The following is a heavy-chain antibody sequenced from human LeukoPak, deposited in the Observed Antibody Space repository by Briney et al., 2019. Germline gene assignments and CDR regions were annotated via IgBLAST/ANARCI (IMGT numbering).Heavy chain of an antibody. V-gene: IGHV3-7*01. CDR1: GFSFSSYG. Sequence: GGSLRRSCAASGFSFSSYGMSWVRQAPGKGLEWVANIKQDGSEKYYVDSVKGRFTISRDNAKNSLYLQMNSLRAEDTAVYYCARDSRAAADYWGQGTLVTVSS. CDR3: ARDSRAAADY. CDR2: IKQDGSEK. J-gene: IGHJ4*02. D-gene: IGHD6-13*01.